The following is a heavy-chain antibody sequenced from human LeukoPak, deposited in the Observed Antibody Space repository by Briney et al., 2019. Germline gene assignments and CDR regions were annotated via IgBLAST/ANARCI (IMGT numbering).Heavy chain of an antibody. CDR3: ARDVFGGSYYYGMDV. J-gene: IGHJ6*02. V-gene: IGHV1-58*02. CDR1: GFTFTSSA. D-gene: IGHD1-26*01. CDR2: IVVGSGNT. Sequence: GASVKVSCKASGFTFTSSAMQWVRQARGQRLEWIGWIVVGSGNTNYAQKFQERVTITRDMSTSTAYMELSSLRSEDTAVYYCARDVFGGSYYYGMDVWGQGTTVTVSS.